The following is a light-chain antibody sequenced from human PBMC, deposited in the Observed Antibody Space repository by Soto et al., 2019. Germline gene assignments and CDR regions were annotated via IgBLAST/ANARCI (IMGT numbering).Light chain of an antibody. CDR2: DAS. Sequence: EIVLTQSPGTLSLSPGERATLSCRASQSISSRYFAWYQQKPGQAPRLLIYDASSRATGIPDRFSGSGSGTDFTLTINRLEPEDYAVYHCQQYHSAPRTFGQGTKVEIK. CDR3: QQYHSAPRT. V-gene: IGKV3-20*01. J-gene: IGKJ1*01. CDR1: QSISSRY.